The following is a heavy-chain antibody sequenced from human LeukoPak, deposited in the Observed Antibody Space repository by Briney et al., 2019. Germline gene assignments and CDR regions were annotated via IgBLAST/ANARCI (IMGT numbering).Heavy chain of an antibody. Sequence: ASVKVSCKVSGYTLTELSMHWVRQAPGKGLEWMGGIDPEGGGSNYAQKFLGRVTMTDDTSTETDSMEPNGLTSEDRAGYYCPTDRPSYYYDSSGYSYWVQGSMVSVCS. J-gene: IGHJ4*02. CDR1: GYTLTELS. CDR2: IDPEGGGS. D-gene: IGHD3-22*01. CDR3: PTDRPSYYYDSSGYSY. V-gene: IGHV1-24*01.